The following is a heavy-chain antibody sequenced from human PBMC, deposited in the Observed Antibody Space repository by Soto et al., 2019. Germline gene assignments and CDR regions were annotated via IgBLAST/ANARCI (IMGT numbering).Heavy chain of an antibody. Sequence: PLETLSVTCAVSGGSISSSNWCSWVRQPPGKGLEWIGEIYHSGSTNYNPSLKSRVTISVDKSKNQFSLKLSSVTAADTAVYYCARQWLVRYNWFDPWGQGTLVTVSS. J-gene: IGHJ5*02. CDR3: ARQWLVRYNWFDP. D-gene: IGHD6-19*01. CDR2: IYHSGST. V-gene: IGHV4-4*02. CDR1: GGSISSSNW.